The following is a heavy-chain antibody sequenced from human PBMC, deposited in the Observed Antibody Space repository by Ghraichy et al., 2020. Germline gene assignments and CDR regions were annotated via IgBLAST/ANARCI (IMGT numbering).Heavy chain of an antibody. CDR1: GGTFSSYA. J-gene: IGHJ6*03. Sequence: SVKVSCKASGGTFSSYAISWVRQAPGQWLEWMGGIIPIFGTANYAQKFQGRVTITADESTSTAYMELSSLRSEDTAVYYCARPLTVTDLPNEAQYYYYYYMDVWGKGTTVTVSS. D-gene: IGHD4-11*01. CDR3: ARPLTVTDLPNEAQYYYYYYMDV. V-gene: IGHV1-69*13. CDR2: IIPIFGTA.